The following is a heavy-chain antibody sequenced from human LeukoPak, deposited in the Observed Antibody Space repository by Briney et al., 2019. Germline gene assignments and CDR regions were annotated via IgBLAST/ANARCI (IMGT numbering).Heavy chain of an antibody. J-gene: IGHJ5*02. CDR2: INHSGST. D-gene: IGHD3-10*01. CDR1: GGSFSGYY. V-gene: IGHV4-34*01. CDR3: ARGTALWFGELRWFDP. Sequence: PSETLSLTCAVYGGSFSGYYWSWIRQPPGKGLKWIGEINHSGSTNYNPSLKSRVTISVDTSKNQFSLKLSSVTAADTAVYYCARGTALWFGELRWFDPWGQGTLVTVSS.